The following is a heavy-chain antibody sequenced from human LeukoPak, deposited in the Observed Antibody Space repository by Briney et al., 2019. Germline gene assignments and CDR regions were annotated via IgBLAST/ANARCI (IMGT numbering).Heavy chain of an antibody. CDR1: GFLFSNSW. J-gene: IGHJ4*02. D-gene: IGHD5-12*01. CDR2: INQDGSAK. Sequence: PGGSLRVSCADSGFLFSNSWMAWVRQAPGRGLEWLANINQDGSAKTCVDSVKGGFTISRDNAKNSLYLQMNSLRAEDTAMYYCARDSGYNAFDYWGQGTLVTVSS. V-gene: IGHV3-7*05. CDR3: ARDSGYNAFDY.